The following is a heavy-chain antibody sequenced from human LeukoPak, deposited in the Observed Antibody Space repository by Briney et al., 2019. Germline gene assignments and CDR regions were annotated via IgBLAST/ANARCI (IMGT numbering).Heavy chain of an antibody. J-gene: IGHJ4*02. CDR2: IRNDGTTS. V-gene: IGHV3-11*04. D-gene: IGHD3-16*01. Sequence: GGSLRLSCAGSRFSFSVYYMAWIRQAPRKGLEWLSYIRNDGTTSYTTGPAWGAFTISRDNTQNSLYLQMNTLTVQHTDAFVCARVISHWGWPGDGYFDYWGRGSLVTVSS. CDR3: ARVISHWGWPGDGYFDY. CDR1: RFSFSVYY.